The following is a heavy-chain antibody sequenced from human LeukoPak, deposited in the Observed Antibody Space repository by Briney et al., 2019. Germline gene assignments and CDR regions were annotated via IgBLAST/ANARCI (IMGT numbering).Heavy chain of an antibody. J-gene: IGHJ6*03. CDR3: ARDSGWYGLRYYYYMDV. CDR2: ISSSSSYI. D-gene: IGHD6-19*01. Sequence: GGSLRLSCAASGFTVSGNYMNWVRQAPGKGLEWVSSISSSSSYIYYADSVKGRFTISRDNAKNSLYLQMNSLRAEDTAVYYCARDSGWYGLRYYYYMDVWGKGTTVTVSS. V-gene: IGHV3-21*01. CDR1: GFTVSGNY.